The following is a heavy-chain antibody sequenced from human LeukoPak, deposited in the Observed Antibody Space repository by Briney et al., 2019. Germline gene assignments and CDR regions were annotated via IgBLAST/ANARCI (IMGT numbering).Heavy chain of an antibody. V-gene: IGHV4-34*01. CDR2: GSDSGGT. CDR1: GVSLNGHY. J-gene: IGHJ4*02. Sequence: SETLSLTCAVYGVSLNGHYWSWIRQPPGMGLEWIGEGSDSGGTKFNPSLKSRVTISADTSKNQFSLKLSSVTAADTAVYYCARDSRRYSSVWTGFSDYWGQGTLVTVSS. D-gene: IGHD6-19*01. CDR3: ARDSRRYSSVWTGFSDY.